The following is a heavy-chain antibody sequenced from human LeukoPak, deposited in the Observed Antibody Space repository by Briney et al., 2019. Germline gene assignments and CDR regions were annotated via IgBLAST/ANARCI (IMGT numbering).Heavy chain of an antibody. CDR2: ISWNSGSI. D-gene: IGHD3-10*01. CDR1: GFTFDDYA. V-gene: IGHV3-9*01. Sequence: GGSLRLSCAASGFTFDDYAMHWVRQAPGKGLEWVSGISWNSGSIGYADSVKGRFTISRDNAKNSLYLQMNSLRAEDTALYYCASTYYGSGSYKSARFDYWGQGTLVTVSS. J-gene: IGHJ4*02. CDR3: ASTYYGSGSYKSARFDY.